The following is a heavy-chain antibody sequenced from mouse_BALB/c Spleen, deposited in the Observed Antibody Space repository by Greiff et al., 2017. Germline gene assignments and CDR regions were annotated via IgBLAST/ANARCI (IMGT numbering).Heavy chain of an antibody. CDR3: AREPGSTYYYAMDY. Sequence: VKLMESGPGLVAPSQSLSITCTVSGFSLTGYGVNWVRQPPGKGLEWLGMIWGDGSTDYNSALKSRLSISKDNSKSQVFLKMNSLQTDDTARYYCAREPGSTYYYAMDYWGQGTSVTVSS. CDR1: GFSLTGYG. CDR2: IWGDGST. J-gene: IGHJ4*01. V-gene: IGHV2-6-7*01. D-gene: IGHD1-1*01.